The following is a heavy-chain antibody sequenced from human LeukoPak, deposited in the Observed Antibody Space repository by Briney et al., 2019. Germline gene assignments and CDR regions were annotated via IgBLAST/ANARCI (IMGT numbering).Heavy chain of an antibody. CDR1: GFTFSSYS. V-gene: IGHV3-21*01. D-gene: IGHD3-10*01. CDR2: ISSSSNYI. J-gene: IGHJ4*02. CDR3: ASELYYYSSGSYNRLDY. Sequence: GGSLRLSCAASGFTFSSYSMNWVRQAPGKGLEWVSSISSSSNYIYYADSVKGRFTISRDNAKNSLYPQMNSLRAEDTAVYYCASELYYYSSGSYNRLDYWGQGTLVTVSS.